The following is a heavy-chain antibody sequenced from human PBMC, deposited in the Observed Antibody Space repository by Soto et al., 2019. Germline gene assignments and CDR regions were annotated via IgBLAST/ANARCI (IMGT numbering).Heavy chain of an antibody. Sequence: GFIFSSYTMSWVRQAPGKGLEWVAVIWYDGSNKYYADSVKGRFTISRDNSKNTLYLQMNSLRAEDTAVYYCARDRGYSGYGTSYYFDYWGQGTLVTVSS. CDR3: ARDRGYSGYGTSYYFDY. V-gene: IGHV3-33*01. D-gene: IGHD5-12*01. CDR1: GFIFSSYT. J-gene: IGHJ4*02. CDR2: IWYDGSNK.